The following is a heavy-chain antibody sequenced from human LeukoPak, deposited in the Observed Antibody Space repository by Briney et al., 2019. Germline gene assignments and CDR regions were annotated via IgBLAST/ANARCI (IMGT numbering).Heavy chain of an antibody. Sequence: SETLSLTCTVSGGSISSGGYYWSWIRQPPGKGLEWIGYIYHSGSTYYNPSLKSRVTISVDRSKNQFSLKLSSVTAADTAVYYCARVFTEGENWFDPWGQGTLVTVSS. V-gene: IGHV4-30-2*01. D-gene: IGHD1-14*01. J-gene: IGHJ5*02. CDR1: GGSISSGGYY. CDR3: ARVFTEGENWFDP. CDR2: IYHSGST.